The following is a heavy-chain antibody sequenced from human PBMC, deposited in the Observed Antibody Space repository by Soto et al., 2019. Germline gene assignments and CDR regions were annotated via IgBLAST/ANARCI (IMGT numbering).Heavy chain of an antibody. Sequence: GGSLRLSCAASGFTFSSYWMLWVRQAPGKGLVWVSRINSDGSGTSYVDSVKGRFTISRDNAKNTLYLQMNSLRAEDTSVYYCARDVARGSHYGMDVWGQGTTVTVSS. J-gene: IGHJ6*02. CDR2: INSDGSGT. D-gene: IGHD2-15*01. CDR1: GFTFSSYW. V-gene: IGHV3-74*01. CDR3: ARDVARGSHYGMDV.